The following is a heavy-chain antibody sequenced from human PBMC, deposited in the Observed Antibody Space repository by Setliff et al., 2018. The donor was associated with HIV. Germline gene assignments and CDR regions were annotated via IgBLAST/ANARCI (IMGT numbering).Heavy chain of an antibody. CDR2: IGDKADSYTT. V-gene: IGHV3-72*01. Sequence: PGESLKISCAASGFTFSDYYMDWVRQAPGKGLEWVGRIGDKADSYTTEYAASVKGRFIISRDDSKNSLYLQMNSLKSEDTAVYRCTVGYSGLSIYAFDIWGQGTMVTVSS. J-gene: IGHJ3*02. CDR1: GFTFSDYY. CDR3: TVGYSGLSIYAFDI. D-gene: IGHD5-12*01.